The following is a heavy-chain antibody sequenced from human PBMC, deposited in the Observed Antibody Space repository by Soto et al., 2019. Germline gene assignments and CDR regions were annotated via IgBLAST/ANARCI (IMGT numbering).Heavy chain of an antibody. CDR3: ASAYDYIWGSLEAAFDI. J-gene: IGHJ3*02. CDR1: GYTFTSYD. V-gene: IGHV1-8*01. CDR2: MNPNSGNT. D-gene: IGHD3-16*01. Sequence: ASVKVSCKASGYTFTSYDINWVRQATGQGLEWMGWMNPNSGNTGYAQKFQGRVTMTRNTSISTAYMELSSLRSEDTGVYFCASAYDYIWGSLEAAFDIWGQGTMVT.